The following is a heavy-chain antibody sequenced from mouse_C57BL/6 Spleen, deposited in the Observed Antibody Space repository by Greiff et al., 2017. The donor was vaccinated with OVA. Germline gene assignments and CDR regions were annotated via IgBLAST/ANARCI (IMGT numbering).Heavy chain of an antibody. CDR2: IRNKANGYTT. CDR1: GFTFTDYY. D-gene: IGHD2-1*01. J-gene: IGHJ4*01. V-gene: IGHV7-3*01. Sequence: VQLKESGGGLVQPGGSLSLSCAASGFTFTDYYMSWVRQPPGKALEWLGFIRNKANGYTTEYSASVKGRFTISRDNSQSILYLQMNALRAEDSATYYCARSPFWVNYDYAMDYWGQGTSVTVSS. CDR3: ARSPFWVNYDYAMDY.